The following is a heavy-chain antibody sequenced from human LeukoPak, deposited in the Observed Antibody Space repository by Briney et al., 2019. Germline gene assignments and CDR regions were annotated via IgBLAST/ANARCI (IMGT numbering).Heavy chain of an antibody. Sequence: GGSLRLSCTASGSTFGDYAMSWFRQAPGKGLEWVGFIRSKAYGGTTEYAASVKGRFTISRDDSKSIAYLQMNSLKTEDTAVYYCTVTTVTYYFDYWGQGTLVTVSS. CDR2: IRSKAYGGTT. CDR3: TVTTVTYYFDY. D-gene: IGHD4-17*01. CDR1: GSTFGDYA. J-gene: IGHJ4*02. V-gene: IGHV3-49*03.